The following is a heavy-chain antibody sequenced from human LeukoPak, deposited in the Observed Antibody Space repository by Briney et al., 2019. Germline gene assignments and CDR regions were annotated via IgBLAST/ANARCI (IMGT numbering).Heavy chain of an antibody. Sequence: SETLSLTCAVYGGSFSGYYWSWIRQPPGKGLEWIGEINHSGSTNYNPSLKSRVTISVDTSKNHFSLKLSSVTAADTAVYYCARQRGGGYWYFGLWGRGTLVTVSS. CDR2: INHSGST. V-gene: IGHV4-34*01. CDR1: GGSFSGYY. CDR3: ARQRGGGYWYFGL. J-gene: IGHJ2*01. D-gene: IGHD3-10*01.